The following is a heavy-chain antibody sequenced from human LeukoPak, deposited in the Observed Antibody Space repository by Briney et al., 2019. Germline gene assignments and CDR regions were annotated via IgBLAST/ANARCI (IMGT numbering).Heavy chain of an antibody. CDR2: IYYSGST. V-gene: IGHV4-59*11. D-gene: IGHD2-2*01. J-gene: IGHJ6*03. CDR1: GGSISSHY. CDR3: ARSYCSSTSCFYYYYYMDV. Sequence: PSETLSLTCTVSGGSISSHYWSWIRQPPGKELEWIGYIYYSGSTNYNPSLKSRVTISVDTSKNQFSLKLSSVTAADTAVYYCARSYCSSTSCFYYYYYMDVWGKGTTVTVSS.